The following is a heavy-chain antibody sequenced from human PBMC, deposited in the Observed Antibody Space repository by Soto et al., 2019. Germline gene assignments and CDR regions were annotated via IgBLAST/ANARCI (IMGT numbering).Heavy chain of an antibody. D-gene: IGHD2-15*01. CDR2: ISYDGRNK. J-gene: IGHJ4*02. Sequence: QVQLVESGGGVVQPGRSLRLSCAASGFPFSSYGMHWVRQAPGKGLEWVAVISYDGRNKHYTDSVKGRFTISRDNSKSTLYLQMTGLRPEDTAVYYCTSSSVSDIVVVAAASELDYWGQGTLVTVSS. CDR3: TSSSVSDIVVVAAASELDY. CDR1: GFPFSSYG. V-gene: IGHV3-30*19.